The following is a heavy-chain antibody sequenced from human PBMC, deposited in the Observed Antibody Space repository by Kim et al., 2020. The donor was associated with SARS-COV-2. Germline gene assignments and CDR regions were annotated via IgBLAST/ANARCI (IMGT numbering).Heavy chain of an antibody. CDR3: ARSLRQVGPNPFDY. D-gene: IGHD1-26*01. Sequence: SETLSLTCTVSGGSISSGDYYWSWIRQPPGKGLEWIGYIYYSGSTYYNPSLKSRVTISVDTSKNQFSLKLSSVTAADTAVYYCARSLRQVGPNPFDYWGQGTLVTVSS. CDR1: GGSISSGDYY. J-gene: IGHJ4*02. V-gene: IGHV4-30-4*01. CDR2: IYYSGST.